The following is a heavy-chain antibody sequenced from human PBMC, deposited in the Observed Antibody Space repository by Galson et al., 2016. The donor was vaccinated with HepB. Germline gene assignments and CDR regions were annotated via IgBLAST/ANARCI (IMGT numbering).Heavy chain of an antibody. J-gene: IGHJ6*02. CDR3: ARDGYYDSSGYYYDDYYYGMDV. Sequence: SLRLSCAASGFTFSSYSMNWVRQAPGKGLEWVSSISSSSSYIYYADSVKSRFTISRDNAKNSLYLQMNSLRAEDTAVYYCARDGYYDSSGYYYDDYYYGMDVWGQGTTVTVSS. CDR1: GFTFSSYS. D-gene: IGHD3-22*01. CDR2: ISSSSSYI. V-gene: IGHV3-21*01.